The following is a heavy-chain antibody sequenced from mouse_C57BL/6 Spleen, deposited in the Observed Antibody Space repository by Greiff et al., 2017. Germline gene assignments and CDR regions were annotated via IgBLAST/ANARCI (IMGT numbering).Heavy chain of an antibody. D-gene: IGHD1-1*01. J-gene: IGHJ1*03. V-gene: IGHV3-1*01. CDR2: ISYSGST. CDR1: GYSITSGYD. CDR3: ARSHGYGSSYDWYCDV. Sequence: DVQLQESGPGMVKPSQSLSLTCTVTGYSITSGYDWHWIRHFPGNKLEWMGYISYSGSTNYNPSLQSRISITHDTSKNHFFLKLNSVTTEDTAPYYCARSHGYGSSYDWYCDVWGTGTTVTVSS.